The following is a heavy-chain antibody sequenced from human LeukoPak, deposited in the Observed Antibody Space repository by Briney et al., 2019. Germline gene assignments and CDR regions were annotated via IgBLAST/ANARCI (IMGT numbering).Heavy chain of an antibody. CDR1: GFTFSSYS. CDR2: ISSSSSYI. D-gene: IGHD3-3*01. Sequence: GGSLRLSCAASGFTFSSYSMNWVRQAPGKGLEWISSISSSSSYIYYADSVKGRFTISRDNAKNSLYLQMNSLRAEDTAVYYCARELRFLEWLLFDPWGQGTLVTVSS. CDR3: ARELRFLEWLLFDP. J-gene: IGHJ5*02. V-gene: IGHV3-21*01.